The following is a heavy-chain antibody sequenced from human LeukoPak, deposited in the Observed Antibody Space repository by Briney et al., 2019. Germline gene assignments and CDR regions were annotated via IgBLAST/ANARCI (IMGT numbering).Heavy chain of an antibody. Sequence: GGSLRLSCAASGFTFSSYGMHWVRQAPGKGLEWVAYIRYDGSNKYYEDSMKGRFTVSRDNSKNMLYLQMNSLRAEDTAVYYCARHLSGITGYTYGRGIDYWGQGTLVTVSS. CDR1: GFTFSSYG. J-gene: IGHJ4*02. CDR2: IRYDGSNK. V-gene: IGHV3-30*02. D-gene: IGHD5-18*01. CDR3: ARHLSGITGYTYGRGIDY.